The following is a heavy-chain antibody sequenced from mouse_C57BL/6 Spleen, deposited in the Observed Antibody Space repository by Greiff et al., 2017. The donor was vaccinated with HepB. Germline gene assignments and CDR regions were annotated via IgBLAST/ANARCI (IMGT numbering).Heavy chain of an antibody. Sequence: VQLQESGPELVKPGASVKISCKASGYAFSSSWMNWVKQRPGKGLEWIGRIYPGDGDTNYNGKFKGKATLTADKSSSTAYMQLSSLTSADSAVYVCARGNCYYFDYWGQGTTLTVSS. CDR3: ARGNCYYFDY. CDR2: IYPGDGDT. CDR1: GYAFSSSW. V-gene: IGHV1-82*01. J-gene: IGHJ2*01.